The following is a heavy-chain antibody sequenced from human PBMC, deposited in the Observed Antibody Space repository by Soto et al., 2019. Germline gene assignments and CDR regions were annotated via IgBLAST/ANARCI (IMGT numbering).Heavy chain of an antibody. D-gene: IGHD3-10*01. V-gene: IGHV3-15*01. CDR2: IKTTSDGGTI. CDR1: GFTFSTAW. J-gene: IGHJ5*02. Sequence: GGSMRLSCAASGFTFSTAWMTWVRQAPGRGLEWVARIKTTSDGGTIHYAAPVKGRFTISRDDSKDTLFLQMNSLKIEDTALYYCIRDPYGSTWGQGTLVTVSS. CDR3: IRDPYGST.